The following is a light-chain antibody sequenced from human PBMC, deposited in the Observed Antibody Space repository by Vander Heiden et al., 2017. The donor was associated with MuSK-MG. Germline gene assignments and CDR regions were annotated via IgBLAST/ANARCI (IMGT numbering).Light chain of an antibody. CDR3: QQRDSTPNT. V-gene: IGKV1-39*01. CDR2: AAS. J-gene: IGKJ4*01. Sequence: DIQMTQSPSSLSASVGDRVTITCRASQSISSYLNWYQQKPGKAPKLLIYAASSLQSGVPSRFSDSGSGTDFSLTISRRQPEDFATYYCQQRDSTPNTFGGGTKVEIK. CDR1: QSISSY.